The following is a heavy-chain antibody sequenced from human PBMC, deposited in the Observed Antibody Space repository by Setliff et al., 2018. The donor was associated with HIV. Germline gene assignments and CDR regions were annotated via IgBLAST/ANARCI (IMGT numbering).Heavy chain of an antibody. Sequence: SETLSLTCTVSGGSISSGSYFWNWIRQPAGKGLEWIGRIYSSGITNYNPSLKSRLTISLDTSKNQFSLQVTSVSAADTAVYYCARVGGKGYSNFLDSWGQGALVTVSS. CDR3: ARVGGKGYSNFLDS. J-gene: IGHJ4*02. CDR1: GGSISSGSYF. D-gene: IGHD4-4*01. CDR2: IYSSGIT. V-gene: IGHV4-61*02.